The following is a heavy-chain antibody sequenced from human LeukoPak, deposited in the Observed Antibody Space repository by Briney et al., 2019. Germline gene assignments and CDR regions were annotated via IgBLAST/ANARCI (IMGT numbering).Heavy chain of an antibody. CDR1: GFTFGSYA. J-gene: IGHJ4*02. D-gene: IGHD2-2*01. V-gene: IGHV3-23*01. Sequence: GGSLRLSCAASGFTFGSYAMSWVRQAPGKGLEWVSAISGSGGSTYYADSVKGRFTISRDNSKNTLYLQMNSLRAEDTAVYYCAKERLVVVVPAAVDYWGQGTLVTVSS. CDR3: AKERLVVVVPAAVDY. CDR2: ISGSGGST.